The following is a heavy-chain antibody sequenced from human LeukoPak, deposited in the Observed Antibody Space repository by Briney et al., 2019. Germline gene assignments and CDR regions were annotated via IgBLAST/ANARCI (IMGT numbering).Heavy chain of an antibody. D-gene: IGHD6-19*01. J-gene: IGHJ3*02. CDR2: ISRSDSTI. CDR3: ARKYSSGFDLQAFDI. Sequence: GGSLRLSCAASGFNLSDYYMTWIRQAPGKGLEWVSYISRSDSTIYYADSVKGRFTISRDNAKNSLYLQMNSLRAEDTAVYYCARKYSSGFDLQAFDIWGQGTMVTVSS. CDR1: GFNLSDYY. V-gene: IGHV3-11*01.